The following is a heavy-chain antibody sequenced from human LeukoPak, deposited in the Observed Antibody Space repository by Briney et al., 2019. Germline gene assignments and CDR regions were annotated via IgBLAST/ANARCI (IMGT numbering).Heavy chain of an antibody. CDR3: ARWPYYDNV. Sequence: SETLSLTCTVSGGSISSYYWSWILQPPGKGLEWIGYIYYSGSTNYNPSLKSRVTISVDTSKNQFSLKLSSVTAADTAVYYCARWPYYDNVWGQGTMVTVSS. V-gene: IGHV4-59*01. J-gene: IGHJ3*01. CDR1: GGSISSYY. CDR2: IYYSGST. D-gene: IGHD3-22*01.